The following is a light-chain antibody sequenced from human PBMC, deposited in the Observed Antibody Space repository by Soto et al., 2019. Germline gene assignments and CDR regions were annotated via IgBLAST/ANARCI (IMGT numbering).Light chain of an antibody. J-gene: IGKJ2*01. Sequence: EIVLTQSPATLSLSPGERATLSCRASQSVSSYLAWYQQNPGQAPRLLIYGTSNRATGIPARFSGSASGTDFTFTISSLEPEDFAIYYCQQRSNWPPWYTFGQGTTLDIK. CDR3: QQRSNWPPWYT. CDR2: GTS. V-gene: IGKV3-11*01. CDR1: QSVSSY.